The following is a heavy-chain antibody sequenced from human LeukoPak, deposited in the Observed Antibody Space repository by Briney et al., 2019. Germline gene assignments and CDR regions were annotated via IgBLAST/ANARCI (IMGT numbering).Heavy chain of an antibody. J-gene: IGHJ5*02. D-gene: IGHD4-23*01. CDR1: GYSFTSYW. V-gene: IGHV5-51*01. CDR3: AIRTGYGGNPRWFDP. CDR2: IYPGDSDT. Sequence: GESPKISWKGSGYSFTSYWIGWVRQLPGKSLESVGVIYPGDSDTRYSPSFHDQVTISSDKSISTAYLQWSSLKASDTAMYYCAIRTGYGGNPRWFDPWGQGTLVTVSS.